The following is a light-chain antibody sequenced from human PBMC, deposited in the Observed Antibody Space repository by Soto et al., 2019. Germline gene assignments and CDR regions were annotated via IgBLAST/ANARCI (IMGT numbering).Light chain of an antibody. J-gene: IGKJ1*01. CDR1: QGISNF. Sequence: DIQMTQSPSSLSASVGDSVTISCRASQGISNFLAWYQQKPGKVPRLLIYAASTLQSGVPSRFSGSGSGTEFTLTISSLQPEDVATYYCQKYISAPWTFGHGTKVEIK. V-gene: IGKV1-27*01. CDR3: QKYISAPWT. CDR2: AAS.